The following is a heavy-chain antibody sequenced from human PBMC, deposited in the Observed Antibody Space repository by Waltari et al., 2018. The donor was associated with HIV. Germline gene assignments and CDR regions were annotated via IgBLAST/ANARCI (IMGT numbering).Heavy chain of an antibody. CDR1: GYPFTSYD. D-gene: IGHD3-10*01. J-gene: IGHJ6*02. CDR3: ARGRNMIRGKYYYYYGMDV. Sequence: QVQLVQSGAEVKKPGASVKVSCKASGYPFTSYDINWVRQATGQGLEWMGWMNPNSGNTGYAQKFQGRVTMTRNTSISTAYMELNSLRSEDTAVYYCARGRNMIRGKYYYYYGMDVWGQGTTVTVSS. CDR2: MNPNSGNT. V-gene: IGHV1-8*01.